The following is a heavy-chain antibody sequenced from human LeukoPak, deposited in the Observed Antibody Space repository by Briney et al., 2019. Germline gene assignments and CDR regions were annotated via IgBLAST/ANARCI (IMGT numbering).Heavy chain of an antibody. J-gene: IGHJ4*02. CDR1: GGSFSGYY. V-gene: IGHV4-34*01. Sequence: SETLSLTCAVYGGSFSGYYWSWIRQPPGKGLEWIGEINHSGSTNYNPSLKSRVTISVDTSKNQFSLKLSSVTAADTAVYYCARGRPFGYYDSSDRRAFDYWGQGTLVTVSS. CDR2: INHSGST. CDR3: ARGRPFGYYDSSDRRAFDY. D-gene: IGHD3-22*01.